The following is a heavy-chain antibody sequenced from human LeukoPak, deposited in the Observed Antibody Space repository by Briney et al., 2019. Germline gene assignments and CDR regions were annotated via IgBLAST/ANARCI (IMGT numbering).Heavy chain of an antibody. V-gene: IGHV4-34*01. J-gene: IGHJ4*02. Sequence: SETLSLTCAVYGGSLSGYYWSWIRQPPGKGLEWIGEINHSGSTNYNPSLKSRVTISVDTSKNQFSLKLSSVTAADTAVYYCARLRITMVRGVIIMAFDYWGQGTLVTVSS. CDR3: ARLRITMVRGVIIMAFDY. CDR2: INHSGST. D-gene: IGHD3-10*01. CDR1: GGSLSGYY.